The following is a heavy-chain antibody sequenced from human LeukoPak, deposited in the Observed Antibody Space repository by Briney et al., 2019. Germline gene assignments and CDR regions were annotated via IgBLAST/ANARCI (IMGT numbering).Heavy chain of an antibody. D-gene: IGHD2-15*01. Sequence: SETLSLTCTVSGGSISSYYWSWIRQPPGKGLEWIGSIYYSGSTYYNPSLKSRVTISVDTSRNQFSLYLSSVTAADTAVYYCAKNVKYFCRPIGAFYIWGQGTMVTVSS. CDR1: GGSISSYY. CDR3: AKNVKYFCRPIGAFYI. V-gene: IGHV4-59*05. CDR2: IYYSGST. J-gene: IGHJ3*02.